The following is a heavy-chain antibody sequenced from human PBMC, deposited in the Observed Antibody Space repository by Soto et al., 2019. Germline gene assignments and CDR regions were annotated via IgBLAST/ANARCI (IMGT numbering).Heavy chain of an antibody. Sequence: GGSLRLSCAASGFTFSSYAMSWVRQAPGRGLEWVSAISGSGGSTYYADSVKGRFTISRDNSKNTLYLQMNSLRAEDTAVYYCAKGRSGWLLFDYWGQGTLVTVSS. V-gene: IGHV3-23*01. CDR2: ISGSGGST. D-gene: IGHD6-19*01. J-gene: IGHJ4*02. CDR1: GFTFSSYA. CDR3: AKGRSGWLLFDY.